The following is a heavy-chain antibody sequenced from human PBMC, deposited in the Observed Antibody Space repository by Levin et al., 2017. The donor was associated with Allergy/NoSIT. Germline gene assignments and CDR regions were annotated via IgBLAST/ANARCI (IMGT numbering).Heavy chain of an antibody. CDR3: AKDQASTRRYYGIDV. CDR1: GFTFSNYG. Sequence: GESLKISCAASGFTFSNYGMHWVRQAPGKGLEWVAVTSYDGTNKYHADSVKGRFTISRDNSKNTLYLQMNSLRAEDTAVYFCAKDQASTRRYYGIDVWGQGTTVTVSS. V-gene: IGHV3-30*18. CDR2: TSYDGTNK. J-gene: IGHJ6*02.